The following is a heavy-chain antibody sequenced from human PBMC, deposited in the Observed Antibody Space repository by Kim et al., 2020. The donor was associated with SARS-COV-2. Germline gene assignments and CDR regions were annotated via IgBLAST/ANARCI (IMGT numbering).Heavy chain of an antibody. CDR3: AISNEFTVAARYYYYGMDV. Sequence: ASVKVSCKASGYPFISYAIHWVRQAPGQRLEWMGWINAGDGNTKYLQKFQGRVTITRDTSASTAFMELTSLRSEDTAVYFCAISNEFTVAARYYYYGMDVWGQGTTVTVSS. CDR2: INAGDGNT. CDR1: GYPFISYA. J-gene: IGHJ6*02. D-gene: IGHD6-6*01. V-gene: IGHV1-3*01.